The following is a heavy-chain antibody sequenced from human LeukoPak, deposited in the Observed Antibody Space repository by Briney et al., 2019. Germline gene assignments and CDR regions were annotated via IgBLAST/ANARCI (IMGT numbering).Heavy chain of an antibody. CDR1: GYTFTGYY. J-gene: IGHJ4*02. CDR2: INPNSGGT. V-gene: IGHV1-2*02. CDR3: ARYDEGTIGTLISN. Sequence: ASVKVSCKASGYTFTGYYMHWVRQAPGQGLGWMGWINPNSGGTNYAQRFQGRVTMTRDTSISTAYMELSRLRSDDTAVYYCARYDEGTIGTLISNWGQGTLVTVSS. D-gene: IGHD1-14*01.